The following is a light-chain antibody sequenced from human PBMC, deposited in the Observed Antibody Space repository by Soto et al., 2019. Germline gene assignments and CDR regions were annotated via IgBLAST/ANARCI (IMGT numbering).Light chain of an antibody. CDR2: GAS. CDR3: LLFRGSPT. V-gene: IGKV3-20*01. J-gene: IGKJ3*01. Sequence: EIVLTQSPGTLSVSPGERATLSCRASQVVVTAYIHWYQHKPGQATRLLISGASTRASGIPGRFSGSGVGTDFTLTINILDPEDCAVYYCLLFRGSPTFGPGSRVHI. CDR1: QVVVTAY.